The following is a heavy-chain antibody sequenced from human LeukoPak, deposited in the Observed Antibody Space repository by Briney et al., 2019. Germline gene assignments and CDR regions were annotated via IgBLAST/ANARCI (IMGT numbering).Heavy chain of an antibody. D-gene: IGHD3-10*01. J-gene: IGHJ5*02. CDR3: ARDLVYYSSGGTVVP. CDR1: GFTFSRYR. V-gene: IGHV3-48*02. CDR2: ISSSSSTI. Sequence: GGSLRLSCVASGFTFSRYRMNWVGQAPGKGLEWVSYISSSSSTIYYADSVKGRFTISRDNDKNSLYLQMNSLRHEDTAVYYCARDLVYYSSGGTVVPWGQGSLVSVSS.